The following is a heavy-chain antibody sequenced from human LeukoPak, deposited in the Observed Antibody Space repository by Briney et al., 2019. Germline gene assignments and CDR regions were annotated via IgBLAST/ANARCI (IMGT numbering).Heavy chain of an antibody. Sequence: SETLSLTCTVSGGSISSSSYYWGWIRQPPGKGLEWIGSIYYSGSTYYNPSLKSRVTISVDTSKNQFSPKLSSVTAADTAVYYCARGLGTVTFFDYWGQGTLVTVSS. CDR3: ARGLGTVTFFDY. J-gene: IGHJ4*02. CDR2: IYYSGST. V-gene: IGHV4-39*07. D-gene: IGHD4-17*01. CDR1: GGSISSSSYY.